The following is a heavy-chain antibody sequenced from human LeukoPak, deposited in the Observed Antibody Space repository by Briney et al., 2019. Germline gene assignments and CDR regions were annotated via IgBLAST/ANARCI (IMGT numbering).Heavy chain of an antibody. CDR3: ARTAGYYYYMDV. Sequence: PETLSLTCTVSGGSISSYYWSWIRQPPGKGLEWIGNIFYSGSTNYKPSLKSRVTISVDTSKNQFSLKLTSLTAADTAVYYCARTAGYYYYMDVWGKGTTVAVSS. J-gene: IGHJ6*03. CDR1: GGSISSYY. V-gene: IGHV4-59*01. CDR2: IFYSGST.